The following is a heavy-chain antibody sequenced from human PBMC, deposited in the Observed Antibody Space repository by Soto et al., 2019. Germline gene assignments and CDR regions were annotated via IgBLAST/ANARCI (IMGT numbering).Heavy chain of an antibody. D-gene: IGHD1-26*01. CDR1: GGSISSSSYY. CDR2: IYYSGST. CDR3: ARRVSGSYFHY. V-gene: IGHV4-39*01. J-gene: IGHJ4*02. Sequence: SETLSLTCTVSGGSISSSSYYWGWIRQPPGKGLEWIGNIYYSGSTYYNPSLKSRVTISVDTSKNQFSLKLSSVTAADTAVYYCARRVSGSYFHYWGQGTLVTVSS.